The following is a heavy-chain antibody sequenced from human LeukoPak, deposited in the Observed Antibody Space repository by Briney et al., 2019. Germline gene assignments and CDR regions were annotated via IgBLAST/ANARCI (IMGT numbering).Heavy chain of an antibody. J-gene: IGHJ5*02. CDR2: IYSGGST. CDR3: ARLRAPLYYDSSGYYYR. D-gene: IGHD3-22*01. CDR1: GFTVSSNY. Sequence: GGSLRLSCAASGFTVSSNYMSWVRQAPGKGLEWVSVIYSGGSTYYADSVKGRFTISRDNSKNTLYLQMNSLRAEDTAVYYCARLRAPLYYDSSGYYYRWGQGTLVTVSS. V-gene: IGHV3-66*01.